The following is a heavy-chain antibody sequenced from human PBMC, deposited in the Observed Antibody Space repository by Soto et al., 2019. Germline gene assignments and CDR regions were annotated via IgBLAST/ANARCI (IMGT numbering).Heavy chain of an antibody. D-gene: IGHD4-17*01. CDR1: GFTFSSYA. CDR2: ISGSGGST. Sequence: GGSLRLSCAASGFTFSSYAMTWVRQAPGKGLEWVSGISGSGGSTYYADSVKGRFTISRDNSKNTLYLQMNSLRAEDTAVYYCAKALEYEEYGENYWGQGTLVTVSS. J-gene: IGHJ4*02. CDR3: AKALEYEEYGENY. V-gene: IGHV3-23*01.